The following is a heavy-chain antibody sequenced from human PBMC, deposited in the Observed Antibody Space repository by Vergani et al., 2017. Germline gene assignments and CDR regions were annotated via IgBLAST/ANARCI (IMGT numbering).Heavy chain of an antibody. CDR3: AKETGSQSGGDVDY. CDR1: GFTFSSYG. Sequence: QVQLVESGGGVVQPGRSLRLSCAASGFTFSSYGMHWVRQAPGKGLEWVAVISYDGSNKYYADSVKGRFTISRDNSKNTLYLQMNSLRAEDTAVYYCAKETGSQSGGDVDYWGQGTLVTVSS. J-gene: IGHJ4*02. V-gene: IGHV3-30*18. CDR2: ISYDGSNK. D-gene: IGHD3-16*01.